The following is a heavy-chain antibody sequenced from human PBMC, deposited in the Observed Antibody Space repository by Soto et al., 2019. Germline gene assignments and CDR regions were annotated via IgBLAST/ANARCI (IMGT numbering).Heavy chain of an antibody. Sequence: SETLSLTCSVSGGSVSSGSYYWSWIRQPPGKGLEWIGYIFYTGSTNYNPSLETRVSISVDRSKNQLSLKMGFVTAADTAVYYCARVPVHNYYDNRAYYTSSFYFDYWGLGTLVTVSS. D-gene: IGHD3-22*01. CDR2: IFYTGST. V-gene: IGHV4-61*01. CDR3: ARVPVHNYYDNRAYYTSSFYFDY. CDR1: GGSVSSGSYY. J-gene: IGHJ4*02.